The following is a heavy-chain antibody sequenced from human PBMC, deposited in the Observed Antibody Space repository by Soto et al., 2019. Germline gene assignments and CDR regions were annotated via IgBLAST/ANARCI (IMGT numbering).Heavy chain of an antibody. V-gene: IGHV1-69*04. CDR3: ARDGGLGYCSGGSCYSATEAFDI. CDR2: SIPILSIA. Sequence: GASVKVSCKASGRTFSGYTISWVRQAPGQGPEWMGRSIPILSIADDAQTFPVIVTITADKSTSTAYMELSSLRSEDTAVYYCARDGGLGYCSGGSCYSATEAFDIWGQGTMVTV. D-gene: IGHD2-15*01. CDR1: GRTFSGYT. J-gene: IGHJ3*02.